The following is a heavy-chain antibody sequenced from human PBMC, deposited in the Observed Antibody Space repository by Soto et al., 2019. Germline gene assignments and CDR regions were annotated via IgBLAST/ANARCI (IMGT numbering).Heavy chain of an antibody. J-gene: IGHJ6*02. CDR3: AKDFATLWEYYYGMDV. V-gene: IGHV3-30*18. Sequence: GSLRLSCAASGITFSSYGMHWVRQAPGKGLEWVAVISYDGSNKYYADSVKGRFTISRDNSKNTLYLQMNSLRAEDTAVYYCAKDFATLWEYYYGMDVWGQGTTVTFSS. CDR2: ISYDGSNK. D-gene: IGHD2-15*01. CDR1: GITFSSYG.